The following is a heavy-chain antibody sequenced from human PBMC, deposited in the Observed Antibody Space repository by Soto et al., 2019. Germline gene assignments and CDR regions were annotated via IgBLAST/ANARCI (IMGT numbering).Heavy chain of an antibody. D-gene: IGHD2-15*01. V-gene: IGHV4-34*12. CDR2: IFHGGST. CDR3: VRPHYQSNTFYSYFDY. CDR1: GGSFSPYY. Sequence: SETLSLTCVVSGGSFSPYYWSWIRQPPGRGLEWIGQIFHGGSTNYSPSLKGRVTISVDTSKNQFSLELSSVTAADTAVYYCVRPHYQSNTFYSYFDYWGQGTLVTVSS. J-gene: IGHJ4*02.